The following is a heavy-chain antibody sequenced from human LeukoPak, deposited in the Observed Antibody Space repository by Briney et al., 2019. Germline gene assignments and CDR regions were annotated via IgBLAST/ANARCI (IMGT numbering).Heavy chain of an antibody. J-gene: IGHJ6*03. Sequence: GASVKVSCKASGGTFSSYAISWVRQAPGQGLEWMGGIIPIFGTANYAQKFQGRATITADESTSTAYMELSSLRSEDTAVYYCARNYCSSTSCYTGAGPYYYYYYMDVWGKGTTVTVSS. V-gene: IGHV1-69*01. CDR1: GGTFSSYA. CDR3: ARNYCSSTSCYTGAGPYYYYYYMDV. CDR2: IIPIFGTA. D-gene: IGHD2-2*02.